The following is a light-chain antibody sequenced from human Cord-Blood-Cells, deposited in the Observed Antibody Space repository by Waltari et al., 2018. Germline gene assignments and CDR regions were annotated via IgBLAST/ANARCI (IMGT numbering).Light chain of an antibody. V-gene: IGKV3-20*01. CDR2: GAS. CDR1: QSVSSSY. J-gene: IGKJ2*03. Sequence: EIVLTQSPGTLSLSPGERATLSCRASQSVSSSYLAWYQQKPGQAPRLLICGASSRATGIPDRCSGSGSGTDFTLTISRLEPEDFAVYYCQQYGSSLYSFGQGTKLEIK. CDR3: QQYGSSLYS.